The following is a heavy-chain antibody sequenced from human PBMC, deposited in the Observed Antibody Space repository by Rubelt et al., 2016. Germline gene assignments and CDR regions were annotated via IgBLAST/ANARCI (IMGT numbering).Heavy chain of an antibody. CDR2: ISGSGGST. D-gene: IGHD3-22*01. V-gene: IGHV3-23*01. CDR1: GFTFSSYA. CDR3: AKEGERSSGYYRPLGY. J-gene: IGHJ4*02. Sequence: LEEGGGLVQPGGSLRLSCAASGFTFSSYAMSWVRQAPGKGLEWVSAISGSGGSTYYADSVKGRFTISRDNSKNTVYLQMNSLRAEDTAVSYCAKEGERSSGYYRPLGYWGQGTLVTVSS.